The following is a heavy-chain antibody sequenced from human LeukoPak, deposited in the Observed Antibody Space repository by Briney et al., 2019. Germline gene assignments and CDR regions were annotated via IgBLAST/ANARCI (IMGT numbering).Heavy chain of an antibody. D-gene: IGHD3-16*02. J-gene: IGHJ5*02. CDR2: IDPSGTRI. CDR1: GFTFRTSD. V-gene: IGHV3-23*01. Sequence: GGSLRLSCAASGFTFRTSDMTWVRQAPGKGLEWVSGIDPSGTRIFYADSVKGRFTISRDNSDNTVYLQMNSLRAEDTAIYYCAKGGVVFSYFDPWGQGSLVTVSS. CDR3: AKGGVVFSYFDP.